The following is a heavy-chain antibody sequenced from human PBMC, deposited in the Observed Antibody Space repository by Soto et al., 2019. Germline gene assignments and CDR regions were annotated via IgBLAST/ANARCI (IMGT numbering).Heavy chain of an antibody. Sequence: ASLKVSCKASGYTFTGYYMHWVRQAPGQGLEWMGWINPNSGGTNYAQKFQGWVTMTRDTSISTAYMELSRLRSDDTAVYYCARDLVTMVRGAHYGMDVWGQGTTVTVSS. CDR1: GYTFTGYY. J-gene: IGHJ6*02. CDR2: INPNSGGT. V-gene: IGHV1-2*04. D-gene: IGHD3-10*01. CDR3: ARDLVTMVRGAHYGMDV.